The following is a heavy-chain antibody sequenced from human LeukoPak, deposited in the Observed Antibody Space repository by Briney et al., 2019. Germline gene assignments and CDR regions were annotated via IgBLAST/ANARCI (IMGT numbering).Heavy chain of an antibody. CDR3: ARGRSRGVRFDY. V-gene: IGHV3-30*04. D-gene: IGHD3-10*01. CDR2: ISYDGTKK. CDR1: GFTFSNYA. Sequence: QAGGSLRLSGAASGFTFSNYAIHWVRQAPGKGLEWVAVISYDGTKKYYADSVKGRFTMSRDNSNNTLYLQMNSLRAEDTAVYYCARGRSRGVRFDYWGQGTLVTVSS. J-gene: IGHJ4*02.